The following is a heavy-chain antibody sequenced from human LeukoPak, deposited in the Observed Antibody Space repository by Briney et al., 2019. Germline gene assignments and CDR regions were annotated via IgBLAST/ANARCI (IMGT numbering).Heavy chain of an antibody. Sequence: SETLSLTCAVSGFSISSGYYWGWIRQPPGKGLEWVGGVSHSGSSYYNPSLKSRVTISVDTSKNQFSLNLSSVTAADTAVYYCARDSSSSPLASWGQGTLVTVSS. J-gene: IGHJ4*02. CDR3: ARDSSSSPLAS. CDR1: GFSISSGYY. V-gene: IGHV4-38-2*02. CDR2: VSHSGSS. D-gene: IGHD6-6*01.